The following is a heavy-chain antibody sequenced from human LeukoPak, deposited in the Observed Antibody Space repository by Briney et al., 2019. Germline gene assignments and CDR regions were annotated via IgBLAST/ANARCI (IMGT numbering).Heavy chain of an antibody. CDR2: INPNSGGT. D-gene: IGHD4-23*01. CDR3: ARYGGHTDFDY. V-gene: IGHV1-2*02. Sequence: ASVKVSCKASGYTFTGYYMHWVRQAPGQGLEWMGWINPNSGGTNYAQKFQGRVTMTRDTSINTAYMELNSVTSHDTAVYYCARYGGHTDFDYWGQGTLVTVSS. CDR1: GYTFTGYY. J-gene: IGHJ4*02.